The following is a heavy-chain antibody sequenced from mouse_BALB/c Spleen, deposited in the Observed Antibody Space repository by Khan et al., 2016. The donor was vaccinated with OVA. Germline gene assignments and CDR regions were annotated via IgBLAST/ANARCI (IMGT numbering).Heavy chain of an antibody. V-gene: IGHV1S41*01. Sequence: DLVKPGASVKLSCKASGYTFTSYWINWIKQRPGQGLEWIGRIAPGSGSTDYNEMFKGKATLTVDTSSRTVYLQIRSLSSEDSAVYFGAREKYDGSSCYVMDYWGQGTSGTVSS. CDR2: IAPGSGST. D-gene: IGHD1-1*01. CDR1: GYTFTSYW. CDR3: AREKYDGSSCYVMDY. J-gene: IGHJ4*01.